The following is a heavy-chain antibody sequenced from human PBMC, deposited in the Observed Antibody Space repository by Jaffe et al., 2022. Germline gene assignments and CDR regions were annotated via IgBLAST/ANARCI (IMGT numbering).Heavy chain of an antibody. V-gene: IGHV3-30*02. J-gene: IGHJ4*02. CDR2: IRYDGSNK. CDR1: GFTFSSYG. CDR3: AKDPYSKSSAPYYFDY. D-gene: IGHD4-4*01. Sequence: QVQLVESGGGVVQPGGSLRLSCAASGFTFSSYGMHWVRQAPGKGLEWVAFIRYDGSNKYYADSVKGRFTISRDNSKNTLYLQMNSLRAEDTAVYYCAKDPYSKSSAPYYFDYWGQGTLVTVSS.